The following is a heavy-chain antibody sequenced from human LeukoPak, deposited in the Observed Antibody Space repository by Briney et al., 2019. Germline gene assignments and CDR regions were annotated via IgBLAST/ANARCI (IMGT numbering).Heavy chain of an antibody. V-gene: IGHV4-39*01. D-gene: IGHD5-12*01. CDR1: GDSIAANSYY. CDR3: ARQIRYTYDPNWFHP. CDR2: IYYGGNI. Sequence: SETLSLTCSVSGDSIAANSYYWAWIRQPPGKGPEWIGSIYYGGNINYDPSLQSRVTISIDTSKNQFSLSLTSVTAADTAVYFCARQIRYTYDPNWFHPWGQGTLVTVSS. J-gene: IGHJ5*02.